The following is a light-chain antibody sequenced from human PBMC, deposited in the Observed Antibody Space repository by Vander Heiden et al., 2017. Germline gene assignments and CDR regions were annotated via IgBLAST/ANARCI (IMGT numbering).Light chain of an antibody. CDR1: SSDIGGHNY. Sequence: QSALTQPASVSGSPGQSITISCSGTSSDIGGHNYVSWYQQHPDKAPKLMIYDVSNRPSGVSNRFSGSKSGNTASLTISGLQSEDEASYYCSSYASTRTWVFGGGTKLTVL. J-gene: IGLJ3*02. V-gene: IGLV2-14*03. CDR2: DVS. CDR3: SSYASTRTWV.